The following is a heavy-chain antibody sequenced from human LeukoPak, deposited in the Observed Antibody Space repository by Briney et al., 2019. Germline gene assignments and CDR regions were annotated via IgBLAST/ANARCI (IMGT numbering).Heavy chain of an antibody. Sequence: GASVKVSCKASGYTFTGYYMHWVRQAPGQGLEWMGWINPNSGSTNYAQKFQGRVTMTRDTSISTAYMELSRLRSDDTAVYYCARGSSSSGRIDYWGQGTLVTVSS. D-gene: IGHD6-6*01. CDR1: GYTFTGYY. V-gene: IGHV1-2*02. CDR3: ARGSSSSGRIDY. CDR2: INPNSGST. J-gene: IGHJ4*02.